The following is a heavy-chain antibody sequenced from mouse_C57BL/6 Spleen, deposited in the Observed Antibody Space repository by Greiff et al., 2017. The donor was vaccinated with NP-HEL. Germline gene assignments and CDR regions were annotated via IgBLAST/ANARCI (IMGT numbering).Heavy chain of an antibody. D-gene: IGHD4-1*01. CDR3: ARRVLGPLYAMDY. CDR2: IYPSDSET. CDR1: GYTFTSYW. J-gene: IGHJ4*01. Sequence: QVQLQQPGAELVRPGSSVKLSCKASGYTFTSYWMDWVKQRPGQGLEWIGNIYPSDSETHYNQKFKDKATLTVDKSSSTAYMQLSSLTSEDSAVYYCARRVLGPLYAMDYWGQGTSVTVSS. V-gene: IGHV1-61*01.